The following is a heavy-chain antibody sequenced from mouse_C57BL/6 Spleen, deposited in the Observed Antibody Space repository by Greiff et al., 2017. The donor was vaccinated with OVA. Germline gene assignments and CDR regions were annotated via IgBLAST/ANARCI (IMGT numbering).Heavy chain of an antibody. CDR2: IYPRDGST. CDR3: ARPYDGYPFAY. Sequence: QVQLKESGPELVKPGALVKLSCKASGYTFTSYDINWVKQRPGQGLEWIGWIYPRDGSTKYNEKFKGKATLTVDTSSSTAYMELHSLTSEDSAVYFCARPYDGYPFAYWGQGTLVTVSA. V-gene: IGHV1-85*01. J-gene: IGHJ3*01. D-gene: IGHD2-3*01. CDR1: GYTFTSYD.